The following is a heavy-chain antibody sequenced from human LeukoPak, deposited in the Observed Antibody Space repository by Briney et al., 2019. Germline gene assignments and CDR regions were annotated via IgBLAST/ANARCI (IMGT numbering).Heavy chain of an antibody. Sequence: GGSLRLSCAASGFTFTNYAMSWVRQAPGKGLEWVSSIHYSGGSTYYADSVKGRFTISRDNSKNTLYLQMNSLRAEDAAVYYCAKDPMVRGATYDYWGQGTLVTVSS. V-gene: IGHV3-23*01. CDR1: GFTFTNYA. CDR3: AKDPMVRGATYDY. CDR2: IHYSGGST. D-gene: IGHD3-10*01. J-gene: IGHJ4*02.